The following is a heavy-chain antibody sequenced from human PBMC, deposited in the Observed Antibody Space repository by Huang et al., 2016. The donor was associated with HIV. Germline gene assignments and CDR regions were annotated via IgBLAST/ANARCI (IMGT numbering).Heavy chain of an antibody. J-gene: IGHJ3*02. D-gene: IGHD3-10*01. Sequence: EVQLMESGGGLVQPGGSLRLSCAASGFTFSTYNMNWVRQAPWKSLEWVSYITSSSCSIYYADSVKGRFTSSRDNAKNSLYLQMNSLRAEDTAVYYCARFGSYYYGSGSYLDAFDIWGQGTMVTVSS. V-gene: IGHV3-48*01. CDR2: ITSSSCSI. CDR1: GFTFSTYN. CDR3: ARFGSYYYGSGSYLDAFDI.